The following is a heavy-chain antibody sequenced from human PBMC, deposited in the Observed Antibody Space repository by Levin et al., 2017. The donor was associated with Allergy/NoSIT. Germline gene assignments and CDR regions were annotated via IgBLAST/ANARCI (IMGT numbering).Heavy chain of an antibody. Sequence: SGESLKISCAASGFTFSSYAMSWVRQAPGKGLEWVSVISGSGDRTYYADSVKGRFTISRDNSKNTLYLQMNSLTAEDTAVYFCAKLVGAGGYYKPPIDYWGQGTLVTVSS. V-gene: IGHV3-23*01. J-gene: IGHJ4*01. D-gene: IGHD3-10*01. CDR3: AKLVGAGGYYKPPIDY. CDR2: ISGSGDRT. CDR1: GFTFSSYA.